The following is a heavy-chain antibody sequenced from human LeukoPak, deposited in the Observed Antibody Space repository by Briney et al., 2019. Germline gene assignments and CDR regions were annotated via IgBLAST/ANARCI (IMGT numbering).Heavy chain of an antibody. D-gene: IGHD3-22*01. CDR1: GYSISSGYY. V-gene: IGHV4-38-2*02. CDR2: IYHSGST. CDR3: ARAQGGDSSGYYVSNWFDP. Sequence: SETLSLTCTVSGYSISSGYYWGWIRQPPGKGLEWIGSIYHSGSTYYNPSLKSRVTISVDTSKNQFSLKLSSVTAADTAVYYCARAQGGDSSGYYVSNWFDPWGQGTLVTVSS. J-gene: IGHJ5*02.